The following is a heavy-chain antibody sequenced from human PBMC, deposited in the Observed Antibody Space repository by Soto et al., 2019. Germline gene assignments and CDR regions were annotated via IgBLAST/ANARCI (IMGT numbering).Heavy chain of an antibody. V-gene: IGHV4-4*02. D-gene: IGHD7-27*01. CDR1: GGSITSNNW. J-gene: IGHJ6*02. CDR2: IYHSGRT. Sequence: SETLSLTCGVSGGSITSNNWWTWVRQPTGKGLEWIGEIYHSGRTKYNPSLKSRVTISIDTSKNQFSLKVNSVTAADAAVYYCATCQLGEYYYAMDVWGQGTTVTVSS. CDR3: ATCQLGEYYYAMDV.